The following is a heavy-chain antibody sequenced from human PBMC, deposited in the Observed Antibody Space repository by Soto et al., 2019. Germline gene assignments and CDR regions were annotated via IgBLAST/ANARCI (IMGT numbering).Heavy chain of an antibody. J-gene: IGHJ4*02. CDR3: ARDRLDIFGVVVPAAIDY. CDR2: ISSSSSYI. CDR1: GFTFSSYS. V-gene: IGHV3-21*01. Sequence: PGGSLRLSCAASGFTFSSYSMNWVRQAPGKGLEWVSSISSSSSYIYYADSVKGRFTISRDNAKNSLYLQMNSLRAEDTAVYYCARDRLDIFGVVVPAAIDYWGKGTLVTV. D-gene: IGHD2-2*01.